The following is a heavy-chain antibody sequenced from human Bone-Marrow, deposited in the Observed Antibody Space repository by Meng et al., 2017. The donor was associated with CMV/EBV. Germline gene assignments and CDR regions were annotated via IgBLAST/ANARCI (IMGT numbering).Heavy chain of an antibody. CDR2: ISSSGSTI. D-gene: IGHD3-10*01. CDR3: ARTSMVYNYYGMDV. Sequence: GESLKISCAASGFTFSSYEMNWVRQAPGKGLEWVSYISSSGSTIYYADSVKGRFTISRDNAKNSLYLQMNSLRAEDTAVYYCARTSMVYNYYGMDVWGQGTTVTVSS. J-gene: IGHJ6*02. CDR1: GFTFSSYE. V-gene: IGHV3-48*03.